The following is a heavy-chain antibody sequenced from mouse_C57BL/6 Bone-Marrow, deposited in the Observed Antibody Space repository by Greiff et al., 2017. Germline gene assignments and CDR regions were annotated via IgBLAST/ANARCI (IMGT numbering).Heavy chain of an antibody. V-gene: IGHV1-61*01. CDR2: IYPSDSET. J-gene: IGHJ2*01. Sequence: QVQLQQPGAELVRPGSSVKLSCKASGYTFTSYWMDWVKQRPGQGLEWIGNIYPSDSETHYNQKFKDKATLTVDKSSSTAYMQLSSLKSEDSAVYYCARAYDYHFDYWGQGTTLTVSS. CDR1: GYTFTSYW. CDR3: ARAYDYHFDY. D-gene: IGHD2-4*01.